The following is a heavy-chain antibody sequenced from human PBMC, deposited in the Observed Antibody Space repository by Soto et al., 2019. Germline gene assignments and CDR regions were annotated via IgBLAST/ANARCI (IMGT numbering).Heavy chain of an antibody. J-gene: IGHJ6*02. Sequence: SETLSLTCAVYGGSFSGYYWSWIRQPPGKGLEWIGEINHSGSTNYNPSLKSRVTISVDTSKNQFSLKLSSVTAADTAVYYCARGKDYYGSGSLSAYYGMDVWGQGTTVTVSS. V-gene: IGHV4-34*01. CDR3: ARGKDYYGSGSLSAYYGMDV. CDR1: GGSFSGYY. D-gene: IGHD3-10*01. CDR2: INHSGST.